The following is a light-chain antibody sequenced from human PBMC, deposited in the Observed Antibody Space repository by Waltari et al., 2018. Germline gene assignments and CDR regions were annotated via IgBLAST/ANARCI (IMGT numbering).Light chain of an antibody. J-gene: IGKJ1*01. CDR3: QQYSNWLLT. CDR1: QSVGSN. CDR2: GAS. Sequence: EIVMTQSPATLSVSPGERATLSCRASQSVGSNLAWYQQKPGQAPRLLIYGASTRATGIQARFSGSGSGTEFTLSISSLQSEDFAVYYCQQYSNWLLTFGQGTRVEIK. V-gene: IGKV3-15*01.